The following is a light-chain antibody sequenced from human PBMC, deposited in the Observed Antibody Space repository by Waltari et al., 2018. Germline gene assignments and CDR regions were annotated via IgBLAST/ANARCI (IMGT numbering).Light chain of an antibody. CDR2: DVS. J-gene: IGKJ3*01. CDR1: QSISNS. CDR3: QQHSDFVT. Sequence: IVLTKSPATLPLSPGEIATLSCRASQSISNSVGWYQQKPGQAPRLLIYDVSNRATGIPGRFSGSGSGTDFTLTISSLEPEDFAVYYCQQHSDFVTFGPGTTVEIK. V-gene: IGKV3-11*01.